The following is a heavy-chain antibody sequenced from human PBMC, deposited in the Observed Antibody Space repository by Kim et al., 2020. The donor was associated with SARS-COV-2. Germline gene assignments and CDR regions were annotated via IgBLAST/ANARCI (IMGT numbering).Heavy chain of an antibody. V-gene: IGHV4-59*08. D-gene: IGHD3-22*01. CDR2: IYNSGST. Sequence: SETLSLTCTVSGGSISSYYWSWIRQPPGKGLEWIGYIYNSGSTNYNPSLKSRVTISVDTSKNQFSLKLSSATAADTAGYYCARRGLYYDDSSAYRNGAF. J-gene: IGHJ3*01. CDR3: ARRGLYYDDSSAYRNGAF. CDR1: GGSISSYY.